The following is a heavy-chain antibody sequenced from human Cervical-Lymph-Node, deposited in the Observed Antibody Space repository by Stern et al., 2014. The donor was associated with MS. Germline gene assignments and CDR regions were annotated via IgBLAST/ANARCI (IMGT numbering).Heavy chain of an antibody. CDR1: GGTLSDYG. Sequence: QLVQSGAEVKKPGSSVKVSCKASGGTLSDYGISWVRQAPGQGLEWMGGIIVVFGTTNYAQQFQDRVTITADSATSTAYMDLSSLRSEDTAVYYCASGLIPRLHYNYYGMDVWGQGTTVIVSS. CDR3: ASGLIPRLHYNYYGMDV. V-gene: IGHV1-69*01. CDR2: IIVVFGTT. J-gene: IGHJ6*02. D-gene: IGHD1-14*01.